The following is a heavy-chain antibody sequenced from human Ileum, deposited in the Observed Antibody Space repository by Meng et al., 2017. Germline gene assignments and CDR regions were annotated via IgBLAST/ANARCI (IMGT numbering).Heavy chain of an antibody. CDR3: ARDLNYCSSDY. CDR2: INPDGSYT. CDR1: GFTFSNYW. V-gene: IGHV3-74*01. D-gene: IGHD2-21*01. Sequence: GGSLRLSCAASGFTFSNYWMHWVRQAPGKGLVWVSLINPDGSYTNYADSVKGRFTISRDNAKNTLYLQMNSLRDEDTAVYYCARDLNYCSSDYWGQGTLVTVSS. J-gene: IGHJ4*02.